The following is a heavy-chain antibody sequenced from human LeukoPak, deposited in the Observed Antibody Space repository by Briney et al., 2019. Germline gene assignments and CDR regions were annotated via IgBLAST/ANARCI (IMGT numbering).Heavy chain of an antibody. CDR2: IYTSGST. J-gene: IGHJ6*02. V-gene: IGHV4-4*07. CDR3: AREGGEPLRRGMDV. CDR1: GGSISTYY. Sequence: SETLSLTCTVSGGSISTYYWSWIRQPAGTGLEWIGRIYTSGSTNYNPSLKSRVTMSVDTSKNQFSLKLSSVTAADTAVFYCAREGGEPLRRGMDVWGQGTTVTVSS. D-gene: IGHD1-26*01.